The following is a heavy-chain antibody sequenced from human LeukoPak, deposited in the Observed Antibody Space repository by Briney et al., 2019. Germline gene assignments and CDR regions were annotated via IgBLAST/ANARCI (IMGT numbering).Heavy chain of an antibody. D-gene: IGHD2-15*01. J-gene: IGHJ4*02. Sequence: SETLSLTCSVSGGSIGTYYWSWIRQPPGKGLEYLGYIYHTRTTSYNPSLKSRVTISVDTSKNQFSLRLSSVTAADTALYYCARSPGLGYSGGSCHFDYWGQGILVTVSS. CDR1: GGSIGTYY. V-gene: IGHV4-59*08. CDR2: IYHTRTT. CDR3: ARSPGLGYSGGSCHFDY.